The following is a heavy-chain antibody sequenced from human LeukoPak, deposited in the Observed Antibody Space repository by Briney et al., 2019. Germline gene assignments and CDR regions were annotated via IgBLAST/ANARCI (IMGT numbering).Heavy chain of an antibody. D-gene: IGHD3-22*01. V-gene: IGHV1-18*01. J-gene: IGHJ4*02. CDR3: ARVLYCDGNGFLFGY. CDR1: GYTFTSYG. Sequence: ASVKVSCKASGYTFTSYGISWVRQAPGQGLEWMGWISAYNGNTNYAQKLQGRVTMTTDTSTSTAYMELRSLRSDDTAVYYCARVLYCDGNGFLFGYWGQGTLVTVSS. CDR2: ISAYNGNT.